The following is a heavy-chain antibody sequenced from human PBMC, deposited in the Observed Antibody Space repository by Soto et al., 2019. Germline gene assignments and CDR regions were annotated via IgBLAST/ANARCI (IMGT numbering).Heavy chain of an antibody. CDR2: ISAYNGNT. D-gene: IGHD3-3*01. CDR1: GYPFTSYG. Sequence: ASVKVSCKASGYPFTSYGISCVRQAPGQGLEWMGWISAYNGNTKYAQKLPVRVTMXTETSTSTTYMELRNLSSDDTAVYYCARGTYVLRLLEWLPNNNWFVPWTQGTTVTVSS. V-gene: IGHV1-18*01. J-gene: IGHJ5*02. CDR3: ARGTYVLRLLEWLPNNNWFVP.